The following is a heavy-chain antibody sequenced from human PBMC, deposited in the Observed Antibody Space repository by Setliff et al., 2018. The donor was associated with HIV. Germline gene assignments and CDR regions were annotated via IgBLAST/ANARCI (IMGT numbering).Heavy chain of an antibody. Sequence: ASETLSLTCTVSGGSISSHYWTWIRQPPGKGLEWTGSIYHTGRTYYNRSLESRLTISIDTSKNQFSLKLTSVTAADTAMYYCASRIYYYDESRVLREEGFVPWGQGTLVTVSS. CDR1: GGSISSHY. J-gene: IGHJ5*02. CDR3: ASRIYYYDESRVLREEGFVP. CDR2: IYHTGRT. V-gene: IGHV4-59*04. D-gene: IGHD3-22*01.